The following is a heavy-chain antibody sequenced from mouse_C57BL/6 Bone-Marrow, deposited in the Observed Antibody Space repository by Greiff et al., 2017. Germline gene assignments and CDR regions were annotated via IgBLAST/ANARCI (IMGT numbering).Heavy chain of an antibody. V-gene: IGHV5-9*01. CDR1: GFTFSSYT. CDR3: ARQGGGYDYSYYFDY. CDR2: ISGGGGNT. J-gene: IGHJ2*01. Sequence: EVKLVESGGGLVKPGGSLKLSCAASGFTFSSYTMSWVRQTPEKRLEWVATISGGGGNTYYPDSVKGRFTISRDNAKNTLYLQMSSLRSEDTALYYCARQGGGYDYSYYFDYWGQGTTLTVSA. D-gene: IGHD2-4*01.